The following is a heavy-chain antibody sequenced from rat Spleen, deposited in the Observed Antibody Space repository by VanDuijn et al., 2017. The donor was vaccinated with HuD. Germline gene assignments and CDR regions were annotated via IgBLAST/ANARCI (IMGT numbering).Heavy chain of an antibody. V-gene: IGHV5-17*01. Sequence: EVQLMESGGGLVQPGRSLKLSCSASGFTFSDYAMAWVRQAPKKGLEWVATITSGGSNTYYPDSVKGRFTISRDIAKSSLYLQMDSLTSEDTATYSCTRGAYYYDGYCDYWGQGVMVTVSS. D-gene: IGHD1-12*03. CDR2: ITSGGSNT. J-gene: IGHJ2*01. CDR1: GFTFSDYA. CDR3: TRGAYYYDGYCDY.